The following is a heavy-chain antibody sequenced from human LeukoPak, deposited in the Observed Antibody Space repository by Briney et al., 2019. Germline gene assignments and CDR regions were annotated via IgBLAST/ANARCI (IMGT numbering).Heavy chain of an antibody. J-gene: IGHJ4*01. D-gene: IGHD2-21*01. CDR1: GFTFSSYA. CDR3: AKDGRPKLPIAIANFFDY. Sequence: SGGSLRLSCAASGFTFSSYAMHWVRQAPGKGLEWVSFIQYDGSDKYYADSVKGRFTISRDDSKSTVYLQMNSLRADDTAVYYCAKDGRPKLPIAIANFFDYWGHGTLVTVSS. CDR2: IQYDGSDK. V-gene: IGHV3-30*02.